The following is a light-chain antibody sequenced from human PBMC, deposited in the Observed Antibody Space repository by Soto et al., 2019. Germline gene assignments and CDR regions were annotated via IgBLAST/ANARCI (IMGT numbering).Light chain of an antibody. CDR3: QQYYDWPRT. CDR1: QSVTNN. J-gene: IGKJ1*01. CDR2: DAS. Sequence: EIVMTQSPATLSVSPGETATLSCRASQSVTNNLAWYQQKPGQAPRLLISDASTRATGIPARFSGSGSGTQFTLTISSLQYEDFAVYYCQQYYDWPRTFGQGTKVEIK. V-gene: IGKV3-15*01.